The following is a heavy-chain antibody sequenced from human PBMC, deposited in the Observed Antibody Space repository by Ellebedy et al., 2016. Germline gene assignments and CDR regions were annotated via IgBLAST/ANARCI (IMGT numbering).Heavy chain of an antibody. V-gene: IGHV4-59*08. J-gene: IGHJ5*02. D-gene: IGHD3-10*01. CDR2: VHFSGNT. CDR3: ARHNSGGSDP. CDR1: GGSMTNYY. Sequence: SETLSLTCTVSGGSMTNYYWSWIRQPPGKGLEWIGYVHFSGNTNYNSALKSRVTISVDTSKNQFSLELRSVTAADTAIYYCARHNSGGSDPWGQGTLVTVSS.